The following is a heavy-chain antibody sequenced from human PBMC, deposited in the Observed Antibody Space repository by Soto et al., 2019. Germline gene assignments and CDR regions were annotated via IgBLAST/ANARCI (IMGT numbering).Heavy chain of an antibody. CDR1: GFTFSSYA. Sequence: GGSLRLSCAASGFTFSSYAMSWVRQAPGKGLEWVSAISGSGGSTYYADSVKGRFTISRDNSKNTLYLQMNSLRAEDTAVYYCAKVNYHPGPGLVTRDAFDIWGQGTMVTVSS. D-gene: IGHD1-7*01. CDR3: AKVNYHPGPGLVTRDAFDI. CDR2: ISGSGGST. J-gene: IGHJ3*02. V-gene: IGHV3-23*01.